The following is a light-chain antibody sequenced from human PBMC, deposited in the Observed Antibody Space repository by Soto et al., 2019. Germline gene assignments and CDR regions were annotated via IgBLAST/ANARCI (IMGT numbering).Light chain of an antibody. Sequence: QPVLTQPPSVSEAPRQRVTISCSGSSSNIGNNAVNWYQQLPGKAPKLLIYYDDLLPSGVSDRFSGSKSGTSASLAISGLQSEDEADYYCAAWDDRLNGVVFGGGTKLTVL. J-gene: IGLJ2*01. CDR3: AAWDDRLNGVV. V-gene: IGLV1-36*01. CDR1: SSNIGNNA. CDR2: YDD.